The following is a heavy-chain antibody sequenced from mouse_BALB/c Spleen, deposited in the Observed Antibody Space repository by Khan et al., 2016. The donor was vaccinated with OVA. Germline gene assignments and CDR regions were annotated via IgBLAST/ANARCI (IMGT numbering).Heavy chain of an antibody. J-gene: IGHJ3*01. CDR3: AREAASWDFSFPY. Sequence: VQLQQSGPELVEPGASVKMSCKASGYTFTNYVMHWVKQKPGQGLEWIGYINPYNAGTRYNEKFTGKATLTSDISSTTAYMELSSLTSEDSAVYYWAREAASWDFSFPYWGQGTLVTVSA. CDR2: INPYNAGT. CDR1: GYTFTNYV. D-gene: IGHD4-1*01. V-gene: IGHV1S136*01.